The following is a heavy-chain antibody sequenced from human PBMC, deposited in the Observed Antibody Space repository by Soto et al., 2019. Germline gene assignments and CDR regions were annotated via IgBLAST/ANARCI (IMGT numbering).Heavy chain of an antibody. J-gene: IGHJ5*02. Sequence: SETLSLTCTVSGGSISSSSYYWGWIRQPPGKGLEWIGSIYYSGSTYYNPSLKSRVTISVDTSKNQFSLKLSSVTAADTAVYYCARGRYSNWFDPWGQGTLVTVSS. CDR2: IYYSGST. CDR1: GGSISSSSYY. D-gene: IGHD5-18*01. CDR3: ARGRYSNWFDP. V-gene: IGHV4-39*01.